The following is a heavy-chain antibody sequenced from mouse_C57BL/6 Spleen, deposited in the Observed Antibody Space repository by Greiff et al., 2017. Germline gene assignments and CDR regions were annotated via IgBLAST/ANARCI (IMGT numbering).Heavy chain of an antibody. J-gene: IGHJ3*01. CDR3: ARAYDYDDPWFAY. Sequence: EVQLQQSGPELVKPGASVKISCKASGYTFTDYYMNWVKQSHGKSLEWIGDINPNNGGTSYNQKFKGKATLTVDKSSSTAYMELRSLTSEDSAVYYCARAYDYDDPWFAYWGQGTLVTVSA. V-gene: IGHV1-26*01. D-gene: IGHD2-4*01. CDR2: INPNNGGT. CDR1: GYTFTDYY.